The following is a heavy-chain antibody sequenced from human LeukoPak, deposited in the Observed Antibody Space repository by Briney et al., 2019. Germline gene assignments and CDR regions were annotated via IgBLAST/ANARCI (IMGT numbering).Heavy chain of an antibody. V-gene: IGHV3-21*01. J-gene: IGHJ4*02. Sequence: KSGGSLRLSCAASGFTFSSYSMNWVRQAPGKGLEWVSSISSSSSYIYYADSVKGRFTISRDNAKNSLYLQMNSLRAEDTAVYYCAGGPASSGWYMCYWGQGTLVTVSS. CDR1: GFTFSSYS. CDR2: ISSSSSYI. CDR3: AGGPASSGWYMCY. D-gene: IGHD6-19*01.